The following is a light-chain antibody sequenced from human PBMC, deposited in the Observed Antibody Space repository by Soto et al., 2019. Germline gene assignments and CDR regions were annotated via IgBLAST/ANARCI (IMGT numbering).Light chain of an antibody. J-gene: IGLJ3*02. V-gene: IGLV4-60*02. CDR1: SGHSSYI. CDR2: LEGSGTY. CDR3: ETWDGNTRV. Sequence: QPVLTQSSSASASLGSSVKLTCTLSSGHSSYIIAWHQQQPGKAPRYLMKLEGSGTYNKGSGVPDRFSGSSSGADRYLTITNLQFEDEAEYFCETWDGNTRVFGGGTTLTVL.